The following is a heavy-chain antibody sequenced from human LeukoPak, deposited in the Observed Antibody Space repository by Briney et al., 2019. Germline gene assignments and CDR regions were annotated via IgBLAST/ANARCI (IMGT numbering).Heavy chain of an antibody. CDR1: GYSFPGYW. D-gene: IGHD6-13*01. CDR2: IYPGDSDT. Sequence: ESLKISCKGSGYSFPGYWIAWVRQMPGKGLEWMGIIYPGDSDTRYSPSLQGQVTISVDKSINTAYLQWSSLKASDTAMYYCSRHLYSTRGPDYWGQGTLVTVTS. J-gene: IGHJ4*02. V-gene: IGHV5-51*01. CDR3: SRHLYSTRGPDY.